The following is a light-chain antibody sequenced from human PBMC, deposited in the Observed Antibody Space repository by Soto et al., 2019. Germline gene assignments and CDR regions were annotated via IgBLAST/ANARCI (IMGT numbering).Light chain of an antibody. J-gene: IGKJ1*01. CDR3: QQYDDWLET. CDR2: DAS. Sequence: EKVMTQSPATLSVSPGERATLSCRVSQSVSSNLAWYQQKPGRAPRLLIYDASTRATGIPARFSGSGSGTEFTLTISSLQSEDLAVYYCQQYDDWLETFAQGSKV. CDR1: QSVSSN. V-gene: IGKV3-15*01.